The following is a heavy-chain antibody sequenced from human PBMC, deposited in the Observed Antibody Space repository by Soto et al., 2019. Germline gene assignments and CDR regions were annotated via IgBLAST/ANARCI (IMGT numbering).Heavy chain of an antibody. V-gene: IGHV3-33*01. Sequence: QVQLVESGGGVVQPGRSLRLSCAASGYSFSTYGMHWVRQAPGKGLDWVALIWYDGSKKQYAESVKGRFTIARDDSKNTLFLQMDSLRGEDRAVYYCVRYPATVTGYFDYWGQGTLVTVSP. J-gene: IGHJ4*02. CDR2: IWYDGSKK. D-gene: IGHD2-2*01. CDR1: GYSFSTYG. CDR3: VRYPATVTGYFDY.